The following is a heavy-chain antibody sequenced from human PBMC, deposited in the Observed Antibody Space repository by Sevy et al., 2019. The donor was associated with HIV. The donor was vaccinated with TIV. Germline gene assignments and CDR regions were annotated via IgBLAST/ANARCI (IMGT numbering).Heavy chain of an antibody. CDR2: ISSSSGTI. Sequence: GGSLRLSCAASGFTFSAYSMNWVRQPPGKGLEWVSYISSSSGTIYYADSVKGQFTISRDNAKSSLYLQMNGLRAGDTAVYYCARAGGDCYSKNECWFVSWGQGTLVTVSS. J-gene: IGHJ5*01. CDR1: GFTFSAYS. D-gene: IGHD2-21*01. V-gene: IGHV3-48*01. CDR3: ARAGGDCYSKNECWFVS.